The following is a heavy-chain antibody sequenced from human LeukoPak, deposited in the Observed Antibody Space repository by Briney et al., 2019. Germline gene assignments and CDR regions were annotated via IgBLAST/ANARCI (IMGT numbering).Heavy chain of an antibody. J-gene: IGHJ2*01. CDR3: AKDPYRRAYCSSTSCHGSWYFDL. Sequence: GGSLRLSCAASGFTFSSYWMSWVRQAPGKGLEWVVNIKQDGSEKYYVDSVKGRFTISRDNAKNSLYLQMNSLRAEDTAVYYCAKDPYRRAYCSSTSCHGSWYFDLWGRGTLVTVSS. D-gene: IGHD2-2*01. CDR2: IKQDGSEK. CDR1: GFTFSSYW. V-gene: IGHV3-7*01.